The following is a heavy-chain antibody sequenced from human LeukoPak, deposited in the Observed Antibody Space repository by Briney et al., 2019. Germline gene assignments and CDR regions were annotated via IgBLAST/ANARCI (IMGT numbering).Heavy chain of an antibody. D-gene: IGHD2-15*01. Sequence: GGSLRLSCTASGFTFSSSWMNWVRQSPGKGLEWVSAISGSGGSTYYADSVKGRFTISRDNSKNTLYLQMNSLRAEDTAVYYCAKGYCSGGSCYHSYFYYGMDVWGQGTTVTVSS. V-gene: IGHV3-23*01. CDR2: ISGSGGST. J-gene: IGHJ6*02. CDR3: AKGYCSGGSCYHSYFYYGMDV. CDR1: GFTFSSSW.